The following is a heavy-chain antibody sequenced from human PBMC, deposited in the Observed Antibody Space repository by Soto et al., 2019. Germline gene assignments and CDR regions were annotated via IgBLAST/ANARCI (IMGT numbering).Heavy chain of an antibody. V-gene: IGHV3-33*01. CDR1: GFTFSSYG. Sequence: GGSLRLSCAASGFTFSSYGMHWVRQAPGKGLEWVAVIWYDGSNKYYADSVKGRFTISRDNSKNTLYLQMNSLRAEDTAVYYCARVNFWSAADYYYYMDVWGKGTTVTVSS. J-gene: IGHJ6*03. CDR2: IWYDGSNK. CDR3: ARVNFWSAADYYYYMDV. D-gene: IGHD3-3*01.